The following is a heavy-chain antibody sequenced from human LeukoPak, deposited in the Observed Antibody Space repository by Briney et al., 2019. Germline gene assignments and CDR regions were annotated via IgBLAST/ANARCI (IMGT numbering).Heavy chain of an antibody. J-gene: IGHJ4*02. CDR2: INHSGST. V-gene: IGHV4-34*01. CDR1: GGSFSGYY. CDR3: ARGDGYGDYAYYFDY. Sequence: SETLSLTCAVYGGSFSGYYWSWIRQPPGKGLEWIGEINHSGSTNYNPSLKSRVPISVDTSKNQFSLKLSSVTAADTAVYYCARGDGYGDYAYYFDYWGQGTLVTVSS. D-gene: IGHD4-17*01.